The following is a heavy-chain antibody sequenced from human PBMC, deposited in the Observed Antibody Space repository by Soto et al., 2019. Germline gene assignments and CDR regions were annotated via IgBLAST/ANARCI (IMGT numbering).Heavy chain of an antibody. CDR1: GLIFSNFG. Sequence: EVQLLESGGNLIQPGESLRLSCAASGLIFSNFGMSWVRQVPGKGLEWVSSISGGGGNTYYADFVRGRFTISRDNSKNTLYLHRNSLRAEDTALYYCAKAYTGSNYGGLDIWGQGTTVTVSS. CDR3: AKAYTGSNYGGLDI. CDR2: ISGGGGNT. D-gene: IGHD1-26*01. V-gene: IGHV3-23*01. J-gene: IGHJ6*02.